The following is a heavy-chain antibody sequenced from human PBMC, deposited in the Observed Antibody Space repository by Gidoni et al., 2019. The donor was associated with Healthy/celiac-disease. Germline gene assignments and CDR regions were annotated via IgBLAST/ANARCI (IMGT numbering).Heavy chain of an antibody. J-gene: IGHJ6*02. CDR1: VFTFSDHY. V-gene: IGHV3-72*01. Sequence: EVQLVESGGGLVQPGGSLRLSCAASVFTFSDHYMDWVRQAPGKGLGWVGRTRNKATSYTTEYAASVKGRFTISRDDSKNSLYLQMNSLKTEDTAVYYCARVGPISYGDYHYYYYGMDVWGQGTTVTVSS. D-gene: IGHD4-17*01. CDR3: ARVGPISYGDYHYYYYGMDV. CDR2: TRNKATSYTT.